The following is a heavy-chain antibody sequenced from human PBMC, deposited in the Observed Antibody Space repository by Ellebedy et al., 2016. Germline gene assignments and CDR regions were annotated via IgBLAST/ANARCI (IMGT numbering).Heavy chain of an antibody. V-gene: IGHV3-30*02. CDR1: GFTFSNFG. CDR2: IASDGTYK. J-gene: IGHJ3*02. Sequence: GESLKISCVASGFTFSNFGMNWVRQAPGKWLEWVAIIASDGTYKYYGDSVKGRFTISRDNSKNTLYLQMNSLRAEDTAVYYCAKRNPLITMVRGAPGPACLDIWGQGTMVTVSS. CDR3: AKRNPLITMVRGAPGPACLDI. D-gene: IGHD3-10*01.